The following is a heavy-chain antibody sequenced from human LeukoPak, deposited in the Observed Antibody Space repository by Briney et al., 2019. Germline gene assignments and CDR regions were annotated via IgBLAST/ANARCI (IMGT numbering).Heavy chain of an antibody. CDR2: IAYDGTSK. V-gene: IGHV3-30*02. CDR1: GFSLTDYG. CDR3: VKDHGGHGPDS. Sequence: GGTLRLSCVVSGFSLTDYGVHWVRQAPGKGLEWLTFIAYDGTSKFYADSVKGRITISRDSSRNTVYLEMNSLGAEDTAVYYCVKDHGGHGPDSWGQGTQVTVSS. J-gene: IGHJ5*02. D-gene: IGHD5-12*01.